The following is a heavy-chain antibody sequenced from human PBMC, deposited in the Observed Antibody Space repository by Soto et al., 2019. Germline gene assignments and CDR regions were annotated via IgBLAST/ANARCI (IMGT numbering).Heavy chain of an antibody. J-gene: IGHJ4*02. V-gene: IGHV4-34*01. CDR2: INHSGST. D-gene: IGHD2-2*01. CDR1: GGSFSGYY. Sequence: SQTLPLTYAVYGGSFSGYYWSWIRQPPGKGLEWIGEINHSGSTNYNPSLKSRVTISVDTSKNQFSLKLSSVTAADTAVYYCARGSDVVVVPAVMPYFDYWGQGTLVTVSS. CDR3: ARGSDVVVVPAVMPYFDY.